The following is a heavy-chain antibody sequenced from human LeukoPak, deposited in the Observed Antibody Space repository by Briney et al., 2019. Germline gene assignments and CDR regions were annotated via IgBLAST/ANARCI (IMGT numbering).Heavy chain of an antibody. CDR2: ISYAGSNK. J-gene: IGHJ4*02. D-gene: IGHD3-16*02. CDR1: GFTFRSYG. Sequence: PGGSLRLFCAASGFTFRSYGMHWVRQAPGKGLEWVAVISYAGSNKYYADSVKGRFTISRDNSKNTLYLQMNSLRAEDTAVYYCAKESPYYDYVWGSYRPTYFDYWGQGTLVTVSS. V-gene: IGHV3-30*18. CDR3: AKESPYYDYVWGSYRPTYFDY.